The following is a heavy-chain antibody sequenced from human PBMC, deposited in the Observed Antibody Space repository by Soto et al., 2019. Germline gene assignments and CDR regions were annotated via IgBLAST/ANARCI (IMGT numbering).Heavy chain of an antibody. CDR3: ARDRRIRHDFWSGYSYYFDY. CDR1: GYTFTSYG. J-gene: IGHJ4*02. CDR2: ISAYNGNT. V-gene: IGHV1-18*01. Sequence: GASVKVSCKASGYTFTSYGISWVRQAPGQGLEWMGWISAYNGNTNYAQKLQGRVTMTTDTSTSTADMELRSLRSDDTAVYYCARDRRIRHDFWSGYSYYFDYWGQETLVTVSS. D-gene: IGHD3-3*01.